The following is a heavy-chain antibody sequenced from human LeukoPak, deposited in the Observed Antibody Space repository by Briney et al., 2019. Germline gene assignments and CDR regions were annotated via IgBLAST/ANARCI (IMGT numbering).Heavy chain of an antibody. Sequence: PGGSLRLSCAASGFTFSSYSMNWVRQAPGKGLEWVAVIWYDGSNKNYADSVKGRFTISRDNSKNTLYLQMNSLRAEDTAVYYCARGDRTTWHGMDVWGQGTTVTVSS. CDR1: GFTFSSYS. CDR2: IWYDGSNK. V-gene: IGHV3-33*08. D-gene: IGHD4-17*01. J-gene: IGHJ6*02. CDR3: ARGDRTTWHGMDV.